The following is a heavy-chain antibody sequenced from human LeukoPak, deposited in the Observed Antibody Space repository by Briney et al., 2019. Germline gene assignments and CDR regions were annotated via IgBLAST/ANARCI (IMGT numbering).Heavy chain of an antibody. D-gene: IGHD6-19*01. Sequence: GGSLRLSCAASGFTFSSYAMSWVRQAPGKGLEWVSGISSGGSVAYYADSVKGRFTISRDNSQNTVFLQMVGLRAEDTAVYHCAKEAGNGWSYFDYWGQGTLVTVSS. CDR3: AKEAGNGWSYFDY. V-gene: IGHV3-23*01. CDR1: GFTFSSYA. J-gene: IGHJ4*02. CDR2: ISSGGSVA.